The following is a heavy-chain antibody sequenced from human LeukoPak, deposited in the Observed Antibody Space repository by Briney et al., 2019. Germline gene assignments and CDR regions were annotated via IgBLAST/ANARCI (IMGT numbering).Heavy chain of an antibody. Sequence: GRSLRLSCAASGFTFSNNWMAWVRQAPGKGPELVAHINHDGSQTGYVDSVKGRFTISRNNSKNSLDLQLNSLRAEETAMYYCAKYLSRAFDCWGQGSLITVSS. CDR2: INHDGSQT. CDR1: GFTFSNNW. J-gene: IGHJ4*02. V-gene: IGHV3-7*01. D-gene: IGHD2/OR15-2a*01. CDR3: AKYLSRAFDC.